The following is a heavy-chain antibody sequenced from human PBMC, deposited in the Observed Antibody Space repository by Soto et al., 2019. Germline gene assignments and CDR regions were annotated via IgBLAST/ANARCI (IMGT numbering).Heavy chain of an antibody. J-gene: IGHJ4*02. D-gene: IGHD3-9*01. CDR3: AKETNAYDINC. Sequence: QVQLVESGGGVVQPGRSLRLSCAASGFIFSGYAMHWVRQAPGKGLEWVAVISYDGNTQYYADSVKGRFTVSRDNSNNMLYVHMNNLRDEDTAMYYCAKETNAYDINCWGQGILVTVSS. CDR1: GFIFSGYA. CDR2: ISYDGNTQ. V-gene: IGHV3-30-3*01.